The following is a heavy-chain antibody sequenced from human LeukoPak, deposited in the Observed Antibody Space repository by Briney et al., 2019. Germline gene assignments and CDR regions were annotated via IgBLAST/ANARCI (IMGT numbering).Heavy chain of an antibody. D-gene: IGHD3-22*01. CDR2: ISSSSSYI. CDR3: ARVKAIGEHYYDSSGYHPALDY. V-gene: IGHV3-21*01. Sequence: PGGSLGLSCAASGFTFSSYSMNWVRQAPGKGLEWVSSISSSSSYIYYADSVKGRFTISRDNAKNSLYLQMNSLRAEDTAVYYCARVKAIGEHYYDSSGYHPALDYWGQGTLVTVSS. J-gene: IGHJ4*02. CDR1: GFTFSSYS.